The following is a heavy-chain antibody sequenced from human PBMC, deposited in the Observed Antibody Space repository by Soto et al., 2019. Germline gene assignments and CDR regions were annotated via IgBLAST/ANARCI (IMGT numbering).Heavy chain of an antibody. J-gene: IGHJ5*01. CDR3: AREKHTWVAVPVRQLKSTWWFDS. CDR2: INHSGST. D-gene: IGHD6-19*01. Sequence: SETLSVTCAVYGGSFSVYYWSWIRQPPEKGLEWIGEINHSGSTNYNPSLKSRVTISVDTSKNHLSLKLSSVTAADTAVYYCAREKHTWVAVPVRQLKSTWWFDSWGQGTLVTVSS. CDR1: GGSFSVYY. V-gene: IGHV4-34*01.